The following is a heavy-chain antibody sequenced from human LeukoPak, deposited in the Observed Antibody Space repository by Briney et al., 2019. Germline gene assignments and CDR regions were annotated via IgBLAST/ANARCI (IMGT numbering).Heavy chain of an antibody. J-gene: IGHJ2*01. V-gene: IGHV1-8*03. CDR3: ALTTVTTWGSYFDL. CDR1: GYTLNELS. CDR2: MNPKSGIT. D-gene: IGHD4-17*01. Sequence: ASVKVSCKVSGYTLNELSIHWVRQAPVKGLEWMGWMNPKSGITGYAQEFQGRVTITRNTSISTAYMDLSSLTSEDTAVYYCALTTVTTWGSYFDLWGRGTLITVSS.